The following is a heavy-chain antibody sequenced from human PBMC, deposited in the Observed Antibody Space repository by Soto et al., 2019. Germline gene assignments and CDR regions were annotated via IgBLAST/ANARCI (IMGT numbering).Heavy chain of an antibody. J-gene: IGHJ6*02. D-gene: IGHD6-13*01. CDR1: GFPFSSYA. Sequence: GGSLRLSVAASGFPFSSYAMAWVRRPPGKGLEWVSAISGSGGSTYYADSVKGRFTISRDNSKNTLYLQMNSLRAEDTAVYYCAKDQAAAGTTDYYYGMDVWGQGTTVTVSS. CDR3: AKDQAAAGTTDYYYGMDV. V-gene: IGHV3-23*01. CDR2: ISGSGGST.